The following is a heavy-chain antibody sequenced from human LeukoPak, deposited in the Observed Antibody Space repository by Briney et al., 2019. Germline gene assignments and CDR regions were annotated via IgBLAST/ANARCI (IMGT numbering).Heavy chain of an antibody. D-gene: IGHD2-15*01. Sequence: GASVKVFCKTSGYTLTRYGVSWARQAPGQGLEWMGWISGYSGNTNYAQKVQARVTMTADTSTSTAYMELRSLRSDDTAVYYCARVGCSGGNCYSSADYWGQGTLVTVSS. CDR1: GYTLTRYG. V-gene: IGHV1-18*01. CDR3: ARVGCSGGNCYSSADY. J-gene: IGHJ4*02. CDR2: ISGYSGNT.